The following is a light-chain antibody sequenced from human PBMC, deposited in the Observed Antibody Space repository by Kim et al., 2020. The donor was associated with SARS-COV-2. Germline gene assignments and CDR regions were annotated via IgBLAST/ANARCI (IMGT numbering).Light chain of an antibody. V-gene: IGKV2-30*02. CDR2: KVS. CDR3: MQGTHWPTT. J-gene: IGKJ1*01. Sequence: DVVMTQSPLSLPVTLGQPASISCRSSQSLVHSDGNTYLNWFQQRPGQSPRRLIYKVSNRDSGVPDRFGGSGSGTDFTLKISRVEAEDIGVYYCMQGTHWPTTFGQGTKVDIK. CDR1: QSLVHSDGNTY.